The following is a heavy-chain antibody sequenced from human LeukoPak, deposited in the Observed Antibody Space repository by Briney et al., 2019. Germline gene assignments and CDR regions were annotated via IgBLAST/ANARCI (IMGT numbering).Heavy chain of an antibody. Sequence: GGSLRLSCAASGFTFSSYAMSWVRQAPGKGLQWVAALSNSGAGPIYADSVKGRFTISRDNSKNTLYLQMNSLRAEDTAVYYCARARRDGYNNDVWSKSPGYCFDYWGQGTLVTVSS. V-gene: IGHV3-23*01. J-gene: IGHJ4*02. CDR2: LSNSGAGP. CDR1: GFTFSSYA. CDR3: ARARRDGYNNDVWSKSPGYCFDY. D-gene: IGHD2-15*01.